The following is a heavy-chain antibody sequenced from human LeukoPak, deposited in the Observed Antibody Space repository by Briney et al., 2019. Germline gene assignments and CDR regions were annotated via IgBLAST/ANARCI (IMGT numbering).Heavy chain of an antibody. Sequence: PSETLSLTCVVSGASISSGGYSWSWIRQPPGKGLEWIGCIYHSGGTHYNPSLKSRVTISVDTSKNQFSLKLSSVTAADTAVYYCARGRKYYYDSSGYYPVFDPWGQGTLVTVSS. CDR1: GASISSGGYS. CDR2: IYHSGGT. D-gene: IGHD3-22*01. V-gene: IGHV4-30-2*01. J-gene: IGHJ5*02. CDR3: ARGRKYYYDSSGYYPVFDP.